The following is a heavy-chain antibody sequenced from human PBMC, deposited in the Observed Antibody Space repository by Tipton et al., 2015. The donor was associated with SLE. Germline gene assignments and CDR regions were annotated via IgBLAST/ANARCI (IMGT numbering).Heavy chain of an antibody. D-gene: IGHD1-26*01. J-gene: IGHJ4*02. CDR3: ARGGGSYYDY. CDR2: VYSSGST. Sequence: TLSLTCAVYGASFSGYYWSWIRQPAGKGLEWIGRVYSSGSTIYNPSIKSRITLSLDMSKNQFYLRVNSVTAADTAVYYCARGGGSYYDYGGQGTLVTVSS. V-gene: IGHV4-59*10. CDR1: GASFSGYY.